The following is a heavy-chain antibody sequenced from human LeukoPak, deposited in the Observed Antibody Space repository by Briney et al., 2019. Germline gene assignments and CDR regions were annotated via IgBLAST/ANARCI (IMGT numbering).Heavy chain of an antibody. CDR2: ISYDGSNK. J-gene: IGHJ4*02. Sequence: GGSLRLSCAASGFTFSSYAMHWVRQAPGKGLEWVAVISYDGSNKYYADSVKGRFTISRDNSKNTPYPQMNSLRAEDTAVYYCARANGYLEYYFDYWGLGTLVTVSS. CDR3: ARANGYLEYYFDY. D-gene: IGHD3-22*01. CDR1: GFTFSSYA. V-gene: IGHV3-30-3*01.